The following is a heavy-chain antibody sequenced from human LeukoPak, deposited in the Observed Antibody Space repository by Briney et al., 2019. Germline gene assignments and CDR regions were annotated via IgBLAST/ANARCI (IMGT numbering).Heavy chain of an antibody. V-gene: IGHV5-51*01. CDR2: IYPGDSDT. D-gene: IGHD1-14*01. J-gene: IGHJ3*02. CDR1: GYRFTSYW. CDR3: ARLHTRYPRQAFDI. Sequence: GASLKFSCKAAGYRFTSYWIGWVRQMPGKGLEWMGIIYPGDSDTRYSPSFQGQVTISADKSISTAYLQCSSLKASDTALYYCARLHTRYPRQAFDIWGQGTMVTVSS.